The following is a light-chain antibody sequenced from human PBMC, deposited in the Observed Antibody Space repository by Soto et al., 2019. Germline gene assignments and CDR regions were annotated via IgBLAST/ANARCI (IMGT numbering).Light chain of an antibody. CDR3: SSYTSSSTLT. CDR2: DVT. CDR1: SSDVGGYNY. J-gene: IGLJ2*01. Sequence: QSVLTQPASVSGSPGQSITISCTGTSSDVGGYNYVSWYQHHPGKAPKVMIYDVTKRPSGGSDRFSASESGNTASLTISGLRAEDEADYYCSSYTSSSTLTFGGGTKLTVL. V-gene: IGLV2-14*03.